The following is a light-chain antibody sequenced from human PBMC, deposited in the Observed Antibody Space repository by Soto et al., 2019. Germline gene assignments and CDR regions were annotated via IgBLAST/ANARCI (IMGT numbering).Light chain of an antibody. Sequence: EIVVTQSPATLSVSPGERATLSCRASQSVSSNLAWYQQKPGQAPRLLIYGASTRATGLPARFSGSGSGTDFTLTISSLQSEDFAVYYCQQYDNWPLTFGGGTKVEIK. CDR2: GAS. V-gene: IGKV3-15*01. J-gene: IGKJ4*01. CDR3: QQYDNWPLT. CDR1: QSVSSN.